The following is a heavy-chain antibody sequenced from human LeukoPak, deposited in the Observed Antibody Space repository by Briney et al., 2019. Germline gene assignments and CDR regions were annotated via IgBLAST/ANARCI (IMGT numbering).Heavy chain of an antibody. Sequence: PSETLSLTSTVSGGSISSPTYFWGWIRQSPGRGLEWIGSFYFTGSTYYNPALKSRVTISMDTSRNQFSPKLTSVTAADTAVYYSARAFYSGGWFFDSWGQGTLLTVSS. CDR1: GGSISSPTYF. D-gene: IGHD6-19*01. CDR3: ARAFYSGGWFFDS. CDR2: FYFTGST. V-gene: IGHV4-39*01. J-gene: IGHJ4*02.